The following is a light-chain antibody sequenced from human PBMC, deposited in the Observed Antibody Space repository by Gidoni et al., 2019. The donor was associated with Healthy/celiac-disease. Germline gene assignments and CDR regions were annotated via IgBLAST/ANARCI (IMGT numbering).Light chain of an antibody. CDR1: SSNIGAGYD. V-gene: IGLV1-40*01. Sequence: QSVLTPPPSVSGAPGQRVTISCTGSSSNIGAGYDVHWYQQLPGTAPKLLIYGNSNRPSGVPDRFSGSKSGTSASLAITGLQAEDEADYYCQSYDSSLSAVFGTGTKVTVL. CDR3: QSYDSSLSAV. J-gene: IGLJ1*01. CDR2: GNS.